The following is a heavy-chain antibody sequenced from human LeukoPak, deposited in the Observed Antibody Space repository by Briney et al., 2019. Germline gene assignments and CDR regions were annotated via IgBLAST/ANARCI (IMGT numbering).Heavy chain of an antibody. J-gene: IGHJ4*02. CDR3: ARLAWEEGYNFKYFDY. Sequence: PSETLSLTCTVSGGSISSYYWGWIRQPPGKGLEWIGYIYYSGSTNYNPSLKSRVTISVDTSKNQFSLKLSSVTAADTAVYYCARLAWEEGYNFKYFDYWGQGTLVTVSS. D-gene: IGHD5-24*01. V-gene: IGHV4-59*08. CDR1: GGSISSYY. CDR2: IYYSGST.